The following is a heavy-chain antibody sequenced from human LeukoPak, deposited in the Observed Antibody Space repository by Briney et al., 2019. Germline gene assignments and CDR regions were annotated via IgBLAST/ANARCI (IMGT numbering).Heavy chain of an antibody. Sequence: PGGSLRLSCAASGFTFSDYYMSWIRQAPGKGLEWISYISSASSTIYYADSVKGRFTVSRDNAKRSVYLHMNSLRAEDTAVYYCARDLGQYYDTSDNWFDPWGQGTLVTVSS. CDR2: ISSASSTI. J-gene: IGHJ5*02. V-gene: IGHV3-11*04. CDR1: GFTFSDYY. D-gene: IGHD3-22*01. CDR3: ARDLGQYYDTSDNWFDP.